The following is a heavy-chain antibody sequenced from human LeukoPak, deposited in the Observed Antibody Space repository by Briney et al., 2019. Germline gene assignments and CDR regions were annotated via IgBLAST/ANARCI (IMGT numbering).Heavy chain of an antibody. V-gene: IGHV4-31*03. J-gene: IGHJ3*02. D-gene: IGHD3-22*01. Sequence: SQTLSLTCTVSGGSISSGGYYWSWIRQHPGKGLEWIGYIYDSGSTYYNPSLKSRVTISVDTSKNQFSLKLSSVTAADTAVYYCASGAHYYDGSGYYSGAFDIWGQGTMVTVSS. CDR2: IYDSGST. CDR3: ASGAHYYDGSGYYSGAFDI. CDR1: GGSISSGGYY.